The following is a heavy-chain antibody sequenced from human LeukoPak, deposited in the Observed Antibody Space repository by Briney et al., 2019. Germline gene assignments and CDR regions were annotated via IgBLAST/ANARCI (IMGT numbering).Heavy chain of an antibody. V-gene: IGHV4-61*02. D-gene: IGHD5-24*01. Sequence: PSETLSLTCTVSDGSISSGSYYWSWIRQPAGKGLEWIGRIYTSGSTNYNPSLKSRVTISVDTSKNQFSLKLSSVTAADTAVYYCARDGREMDTFDIWGQGTMVTVSS. CDR2: IYTSGST. CDR3: ARDGREMDTFDI. CDR1: DGSISSGSYY. J-gene: IGHJ3*02.